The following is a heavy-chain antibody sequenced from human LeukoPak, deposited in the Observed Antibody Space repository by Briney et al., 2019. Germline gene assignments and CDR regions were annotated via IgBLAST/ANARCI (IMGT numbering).Heavy chain of an antibody. J-gene: IGHJ4*02. D-gene: IGHD5-18*01. CDR1: GFAFSSYG. CDR3: ARDGLHTAHFDY. V-gene: IGHV3-30*03. CDR2: ISYDGINK. Sequence: PGRSLRLSCVASGFAFSSYGIHWVRQAPGKGLEWVSFISYDGINKFYGDSVKGRFTTSRDNSKNTLYLQMNSLRAEDTAVYYCARDGLHTAHFDYWGQGTLVTVSS.